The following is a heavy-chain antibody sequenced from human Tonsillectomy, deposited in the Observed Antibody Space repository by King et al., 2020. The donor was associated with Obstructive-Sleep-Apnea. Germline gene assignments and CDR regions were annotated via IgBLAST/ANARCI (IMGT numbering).Heavy chain of an antibody. CDR1: GFTFSSYA. CDR2: IRGSGGST. CDR3: AKEGGVSTTGYYYYGLDV. V-gene: IGHV3-23*04. D-gene: IGHD1-1*01. J-gene: IGHJ6*02. Sequence: VQLVESGGGLVQPGGSLRLSCAASGFTFSSYAMSWVRQAPGKGLEWGSGIRGSGGSTYYADSVKGRFTISRDNSKNTLYVQMNSLRAEETAVYYCAKEGGVSTTGYYYYGLDVWGQGTTVTVSS.